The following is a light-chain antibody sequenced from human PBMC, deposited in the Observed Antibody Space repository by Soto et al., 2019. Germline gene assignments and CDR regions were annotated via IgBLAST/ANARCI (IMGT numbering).Light chain of an antibody. Sequence: DIQMTQSPSTLSASVGDRVTITCRASQTISTWLAWYQQKPGKAPKLLIYRASSLESGVPSRFSGSGSGTEFTLTISSLQTDDFATYYGPQSNTFSACTCRQATKVEI. CDR1: QTISTW. V-gene: IGKV1-5*03. J-gene: IGKJ1*01. CDR3: PQSNTFSACT. CDR2: RAS.